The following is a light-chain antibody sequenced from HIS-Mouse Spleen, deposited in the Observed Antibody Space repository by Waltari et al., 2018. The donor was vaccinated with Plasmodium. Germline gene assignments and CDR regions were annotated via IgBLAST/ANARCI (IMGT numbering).Light chain of an antibody. CDR3: QAWDSSTVV. CDR1: NLGDKY. CDR2: QDS. V-gene: IGLV3-1*01. J-gene: IGLJ2*01. Sequence: SYELTQPPSVSVSPGQTASITCSGTNLGDKYACWYQQKPGQSPVLGIYQDSKRPSAIPERFSGSNSGNTATLTISGTQAMDEADYYCQAWDSSTVVFGGGTKLTVL.